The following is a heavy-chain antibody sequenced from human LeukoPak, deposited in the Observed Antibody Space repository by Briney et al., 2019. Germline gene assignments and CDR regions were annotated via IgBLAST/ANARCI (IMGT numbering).Heavy chain of an antibody. J-gene: IGHJ4*02. CDR3: ARGDMVDY. V-gene: IGHV4-34*01. CDR2: INHSGST. D-gene: IGHD2-15*01. Sequence: PSETLSLTCAVYGGSFSGYYWSWIRQPPGKGLEWIGEINHSGSTNYNPSLKSRVTISVGTSKNQFSLKLSSVTAADTTVYYCARGDMVDYWGQGTLVTVSS. CDR1: GGSFSGYY.